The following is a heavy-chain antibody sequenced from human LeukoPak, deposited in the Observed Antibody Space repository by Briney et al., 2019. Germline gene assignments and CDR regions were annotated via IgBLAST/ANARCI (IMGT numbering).Heavy chain of an antibody. J-gene: IGHJ5*02. CDR3: ARGRPRLFGEGGNRFDP. CDR2: INPNSGGT. D-gene: IGHD3-10*01. CDR1: GYTFTGYY. V-gene: IGHV1-2*06. Sequence: ASVKVSCKASGYTFTGYYMHWVRQAPGQGLEWMGRINPNSGGTNYAQKFQGRVTMTRDTSISTAYMELRRLRSDDTAVYYCARGRPRLFGEGGNRFDPWGQGTLVTVSS.